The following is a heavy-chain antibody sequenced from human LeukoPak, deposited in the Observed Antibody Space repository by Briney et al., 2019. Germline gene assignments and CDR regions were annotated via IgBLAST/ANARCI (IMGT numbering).Heavy chain of an antibody. V-gene: IGHV4-4*07. CDR2: IYTSGSI. J-gene: IGHJ4*02. Sequence: SETLSLTXTVSGGSISSYYWSWIRQPAGKGLEWIGRIYTSGSINYNPSLKSRVTMSVDTSKNQFSLKLSSVTAADTAVYYCARDLGSIVVVTGYFDYWGQGTLVTVSS. CDR1: GGSISSYY. D-gene: IGHD2-21*02. CDR3: ARDLGSIVVVTGYFDY.